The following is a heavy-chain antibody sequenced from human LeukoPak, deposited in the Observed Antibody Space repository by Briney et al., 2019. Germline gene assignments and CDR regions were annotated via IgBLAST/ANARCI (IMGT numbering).Heavy chain of an antibody. V-gene: IGHV3-23*01. Sequence: GGTLRLSCAASGFTLSVAAMTWVRQAPGKGLEWVSLIGASGESTYYADSVKGRFTISRANSKNTLSLQMNSLRVEDTAMYFCAKAIQLSTWGIGTMVTASP. CDR2: IGASGEST. CDR3: AKAIQLST. CDR1: GFTLSVAA. D-gene: IGHD5-24*01. J-gene: IGHJ3*01.